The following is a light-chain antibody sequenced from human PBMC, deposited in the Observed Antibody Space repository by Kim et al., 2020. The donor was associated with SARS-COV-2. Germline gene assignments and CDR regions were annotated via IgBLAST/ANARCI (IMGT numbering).Light chain of an antibody. CDR1: FSNVGRNT. CDR2: GYT. Sequence: RLTLSCSGNFSNVGRNTVNWWQPLPGPAPKLLIFGYTPRPSGVPDRFSGSKSGTSASLAISGLQSEDEADYYCAAWDDNLNGVGFGGGTQLTVL. V-gene: IGLV1-44*01. J-gene: IGLJ2*01. CDR3: AAWDDNLNGVG.